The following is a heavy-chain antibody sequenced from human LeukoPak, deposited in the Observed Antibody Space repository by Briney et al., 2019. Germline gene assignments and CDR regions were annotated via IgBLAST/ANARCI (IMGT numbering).Heavy chain of an antibody. Sequence: PSETLSLTCTVSGGSISSYYWSWIRQPPGKGLEWIGYIYYSGSTNYNPSLKSRVTISVDTSKNQFSLKLSSVTAADTAVYYCARGNTMIRGVYDLDPWGQGTLVTVSS. V-gene: IGHV4-59*12. CDR2: IYYSGST. J-gene: IGHJ5*02. CDR3: ARGNTMIRGVYDLDP. CDR1: GGSISSYY. D-gene: IGHD3-10*01.